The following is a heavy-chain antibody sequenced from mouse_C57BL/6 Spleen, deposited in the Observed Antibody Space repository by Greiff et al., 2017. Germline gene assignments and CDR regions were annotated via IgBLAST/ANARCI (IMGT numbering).Heavy chain of an antibody. CDR1: GYSITSGYY. CDR2: ISYDGSN. J-gene: IGHJ4*01. D-gene: IGHD1-1*01. Sequence: VQLQQSGPGLVKPSQSLSLTCSVTGYSITSGYYWNWIRQFPGNKLEWMGYISYDGSNNYNPSLKNRISITRDTSKNQFFLKLNSVTTEDTATYYCARGPYYYGSSYGAMDYWGQGTSVTVSS. CDR3: ARGPYYYGSSYGAMDY. V-gene: IGHV3-6*01.